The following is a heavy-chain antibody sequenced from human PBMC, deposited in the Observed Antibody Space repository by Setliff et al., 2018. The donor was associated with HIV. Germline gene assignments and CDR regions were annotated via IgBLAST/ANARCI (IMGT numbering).Heavy chain of an antibody. CDR2: IIPIFGTA. CDR3: ARGDPGYYDSSGSYYFDY. D-gene: IGHD3-22*01. CDR1: AGTFSSYA. V-gene: IGHV1-69*13. Sequence: GAAVKVSRKPSAGTFSSYAISWVRQAPGQGLEWMGWIIPIFGTANYAQKFQGRVTITAEESTSTAYMDLSSLRFADTAVYYCARGDPGYYDSSGSYYFDYWGQGTLVTVSS. J-gene: IGHJ4*02.